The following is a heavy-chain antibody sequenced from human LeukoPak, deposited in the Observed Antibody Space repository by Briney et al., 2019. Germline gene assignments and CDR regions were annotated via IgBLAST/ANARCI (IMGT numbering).Heavy chain of an antibody. CDR1: GGSISSSSYY. V-gene: IGHV4-39*01. D-gene: IGHD2-2*01. CDR3: ARLDRVPAAYYYYYMDV. J-gene: IGHJ6*03. CDR2: IYYSGST. Sequence: PSETLSLTCTVSGGSISSSSYYWGWIRQPPGKGLEWIGSIYYSGSTYYNPSLKSRVTISVDTSKNQFSLKLSSVTAADTAVYYCARLDRVPAAYYYYYMDVWGKGTKVTVSS.